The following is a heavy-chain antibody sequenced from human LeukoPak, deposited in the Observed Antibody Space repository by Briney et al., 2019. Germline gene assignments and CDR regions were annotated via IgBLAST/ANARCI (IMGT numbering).Heavy chain of an antibody. CDR1: GFTFGSYS. V-gene: IGHV3-21*01. D-gene: IGHD6-13*01. CDR2: ISSSSSYI. CDR3: ARGSWYIFAFDI. Sequence: GGSLRLSCAASGFTFGSYSMNWVRQAPGKGLEWVSSISSSSSYIYYADSVKGRFTISRDNAKKSLYLQMNSLRAEDTAVYYCARGSWYIFAFDIWGKGTTVTVSS. J-gene: IGHJ6*04.